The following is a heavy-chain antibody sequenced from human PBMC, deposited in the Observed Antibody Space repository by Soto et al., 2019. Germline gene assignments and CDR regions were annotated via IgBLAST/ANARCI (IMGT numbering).Heavy chain of an antibody. D-gene: IGHD2-8*01. V-gene: IGHV4-34*01. CDR2: TNPSGSP. CDR3: AGGEIYARLYS. CDR1: GGPLSGYY. Sequence: SETLSLTCTVYGGPLSGYYWSWIRQPPGKGLEWIGETNPSGSPSYNPSLKSRVTISEDTSKNQLFLRLSSVTAADTAVYYCAGGEIYARLYSWGQGSLVRVSS. J-gene: IGHJ4*02.